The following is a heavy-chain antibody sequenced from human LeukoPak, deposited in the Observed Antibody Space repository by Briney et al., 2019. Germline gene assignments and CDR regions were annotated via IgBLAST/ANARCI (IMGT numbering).Heavy chain of an antibody. Sequence: VASVKVSCKASGGTFSSYAISWVRQAPGQGLEWMGRIIPILGIANYAQKFQGRVTITAGKSTSTAYMELSSLRSEDTAVYYCARSTVTTRGHPGDYWGQGTLVTVSS. CDR1: GGTFSSYA. D-gene: IGHD4-17*01. J-gene: IGHJ4*02. CDR2: IIPILGIA. V-gene: IGHV1-69*04. CDR3: ARSTVTTRGHPGDY.